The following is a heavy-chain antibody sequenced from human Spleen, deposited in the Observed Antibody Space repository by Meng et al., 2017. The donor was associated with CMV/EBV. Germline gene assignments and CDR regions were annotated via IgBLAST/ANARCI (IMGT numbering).Heavy chain of an antibody. CDR2: INPSGGST. CDR1: GYTFTNYY. J-gene: IGHJ6*02. Sequence: ASVKVSCKASGYTFTNYYMHWVRQAPGQGLEWVAIINPSGGSTNYAQKFQGRVTMTRDTSISTAYMELSRLRSDDTAVYYCASWYYDFWSGRDYYYGMDVWGQGTTVTVSS. D-gene: IGHD3-3*01. V-gene: IGHV1-46*01. CDR3: ASWYYDFWSGRDYYYGMDV.